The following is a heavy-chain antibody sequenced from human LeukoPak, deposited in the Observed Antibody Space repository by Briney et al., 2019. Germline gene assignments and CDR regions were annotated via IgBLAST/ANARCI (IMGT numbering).Heavy chain of an antibody. CDR3: ARPYCSGGSCYSHYFDY. Sequence: ASVRVSCKASGYTFTSYGISWVRQAPGQGLEWMGWISAYNGNTNYAQKLQGRVTMTTDTSTSTAYMELRSLRSDDTAVYYCARPYCSGGSCYSHYFDYWGQGTLVTVSS. CDR1: GYTFTSYG. V-gene: IGHV1-18*01. J-gene: IGHJ4*02. CDR2: ISAYNGNT. D-gene: IGHD2-15*01.